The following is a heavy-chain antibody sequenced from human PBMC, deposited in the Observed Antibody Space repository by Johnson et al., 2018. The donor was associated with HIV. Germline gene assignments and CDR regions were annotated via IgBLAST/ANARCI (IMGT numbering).Heavy chain of an antibody. D-gene: IGHD2-2*01. CDR2: IYSGGSTI. CDR1: GFTFSTYG. Sequence: QVQLVESGGGVVQPGRSLRLSCAASGFTFSTYGMHWVRQAPGKGLEWVSVIYSGGSTIYYADSVKGRFTISRDNAKNSLYLQMNSLRSDDTAVYYCARDRCSSTSCIDAFDIWGQGTMVTVSS. J-gene: IGHJ3*02. V-gene: IGHV3-NL1*01. CDR3: ARDRCSSTSCIDAFDI.